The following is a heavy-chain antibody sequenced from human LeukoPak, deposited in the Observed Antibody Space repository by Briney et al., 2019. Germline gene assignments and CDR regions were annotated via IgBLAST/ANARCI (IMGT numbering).Heavy chain of an antibody. CDR1: GFTFSSYA. V-gene: IGHV3-23*01. J-gene: IGHJ2*01. CDR3: AKPRGRYSQNWYFDL. D-gene: IGHD5-18*01. CDR2: ISGSGGST. Sequence: GGSLRLSCAASGFTFSSYAMSWVRQAPGKGLEWVLAISGSGGSTYYADSVKGRFTISRDNSKNTLYLQMNSLRAEDTAVYYCAKPRGRYSQNWYFDLWGRGTLVTVSS.